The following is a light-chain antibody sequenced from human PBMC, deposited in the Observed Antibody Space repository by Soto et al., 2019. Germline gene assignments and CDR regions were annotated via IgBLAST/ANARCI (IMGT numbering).Light chain of an antibody. CDR1: QSVNNY. CDR2: DAF. Sequence: EIVLTQSPATLSLSPEERATLSCRASQSVNNYLAWYQQKPGQAPRLLIYDAFNRATGIPARFSGSGSGTDFTLTISSLEPEDFAVYYCQQRSNWPVTFGQGTKLDIK. CDR3: QQRSNWPVT. J-gene: IGKJ2*01. V-gene: IGKV3-11*01.